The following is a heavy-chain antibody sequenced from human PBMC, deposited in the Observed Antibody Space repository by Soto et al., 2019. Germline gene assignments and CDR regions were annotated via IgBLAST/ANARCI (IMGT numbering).Heavy chain of an antibody. CDR3: ARDKITGLFDY. Sequence: SETLSLTCTVSGGSILDSTYYWAWIRQSPGKGLEWIGTIFYSGGTFYTPSLKSRVTMSVDTSNNQFSLKLSSVTAADTAVYYCARDKITGLFDYWGQGTLVTVSS. CDR1: GGSILDSTYY. V-gene: IGHV4-39*02. D-gene: IGHD2-8*02. J-gene: IGHJ4*02. CDR2: IFYSGGT.